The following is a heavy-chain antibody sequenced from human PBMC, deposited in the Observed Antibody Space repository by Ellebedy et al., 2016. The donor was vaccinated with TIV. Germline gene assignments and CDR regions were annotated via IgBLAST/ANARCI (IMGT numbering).Heavy chain of an antibody. CDR2: ISGSGDRT. J-gene: IGHJ4*02. V-gene: IGHV3-23*01. CDR1: GFTFSSCA. Sequence: GESLKISXAASGFTFSSCAMSWVRQAPGKGLEWVSAISGSGDRTYYADSVKGRFTISRDNSKNTLYLQMNSLRAEDTAVYYCAKVWFGEGFFDYWGQGTLVTVSS. CDR3: AKVWFGEGFFDY. D-gene: IGHD3-10*01.